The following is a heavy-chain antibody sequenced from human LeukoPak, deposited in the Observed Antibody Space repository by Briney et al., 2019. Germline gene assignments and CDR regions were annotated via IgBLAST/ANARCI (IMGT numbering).Heavy chain of an antibody. V-gene: IGHV5-51*01. Sequence: GESLKISCKGSGYSFTTYWIAWVRQMPGKGLEWMGIINPGDSNTKYSPSVQGQVTISVDKSIGTAYLRWNSLKASDTAIYYCARKNRTPLRNNWFDSWGQGTLVTVSS. CDR1: GYSFTTYW. J-gene: IGHJ5*01. CDR3: ARKNRTPLRNNWFDS. CDR2: INPGDSNT. D-gene: IGHD1-1*01.